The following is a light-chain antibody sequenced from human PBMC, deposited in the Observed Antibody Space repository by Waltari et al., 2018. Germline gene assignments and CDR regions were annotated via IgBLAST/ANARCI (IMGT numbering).Light chain of an antibody. CDR1: QTISAF. V-gene: IGKV1-39*01. J-gene: IGKJ4*01. CDR2: ATS. Sequence: DIQMTQSPSSLSASVGDRVTITCRASQTISAFLNWYQQKPGKAPRLLIHATSNLESGFPSSFSGTGSGTEFTLTISSLQPEDFATYFCQQTYSTPHTFGGGTAVEIK. CDR3: QQTYSTPHT.